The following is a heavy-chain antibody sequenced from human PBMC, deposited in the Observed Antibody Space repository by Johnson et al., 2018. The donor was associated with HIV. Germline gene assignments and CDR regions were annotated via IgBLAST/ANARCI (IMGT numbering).Heavy chain of an antibody. D-gene: IGHD3-22*01. CDR2: ISWNSGNI. CDR3: ARQHSYDSSGQGGGLDV. Sequence: EVQLVESGGGLVQPGGSLRLSCAASGFTFSSYAMSWVRQAPGKGLEWVSGISWNSGNIGYADSVKGRFTISRENVNSSLYLQMNSQRAEDTALYYCARQHSYDSSGQGGGLDVWGQGTMVTVSS. CDR1: GFTFSSYA. V-gene: IGHV3-23*04. J-gene: IGHJ3*01.